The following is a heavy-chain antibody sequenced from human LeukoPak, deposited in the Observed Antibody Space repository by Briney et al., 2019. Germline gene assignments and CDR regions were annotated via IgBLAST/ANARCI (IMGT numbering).Heavy chain of an antibody. V-gene: IGHV3-73*01. Sequence: GGSLKLSCAASGFTFSGSAMHWVRQASGKGLEWLGRIRSKADSYATAYAASVKGRFIVSRDDSKNTAYLQMNSLKTEDTAVYYCRAAADLNDYWGQGTLVTVSS. CDR3: RAAADLNDY. CDR1: GFTFSGSA. D-gene: IGHD6-13*01. J-gene: IGHJ4*02. CDR2: IRSKADSYAT.